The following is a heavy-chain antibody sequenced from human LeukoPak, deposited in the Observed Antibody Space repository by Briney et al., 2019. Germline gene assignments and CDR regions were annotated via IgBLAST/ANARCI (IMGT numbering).Heavy chain of an antibody. J-gene: IGHJ4*02. CDR3: ARGPLCTGGVCGFDY. CDR2: IYSGGST. CDR1: GFTVSSNY. D-gene: IGHD2-8*02. Sequence: PGGSLRLSCAASGFTVSSNYMSWVRQAPGKGLEWVSVIYSGGSTYYADSVKGRFTISRDNSKNTLYLQINSLRAEDTAVYYCARGPLCTGGVCGFDYWGQGTLVTVSS. V-gene: IGHV3-53*01.